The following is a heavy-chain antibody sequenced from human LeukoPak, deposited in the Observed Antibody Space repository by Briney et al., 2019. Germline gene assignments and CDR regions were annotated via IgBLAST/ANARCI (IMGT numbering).Heavy chain of an antibody. D-gene: IGHD3-10*01. CDR1: GFTFSSYA. Sequence: GGSLRLSCAASGFTFSSYAMSWVRQAPGKGLEWVSAISGSGGSTYYADSVKGRFTISRDNSKNTLYLQMNSLRAEDTAVYYCAKGSPAYYYGSGSYNYWGQGTLVTVSS. CDR2: ISGSGGST. J-gene: IGHJ4*02. V-gene: IGHV3-23*01. CDR3: AKGSPAYYYGSGSYNY.